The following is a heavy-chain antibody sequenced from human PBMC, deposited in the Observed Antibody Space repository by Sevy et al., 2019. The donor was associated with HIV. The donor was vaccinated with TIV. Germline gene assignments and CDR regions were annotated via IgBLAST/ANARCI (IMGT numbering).Heavy chain of an antibody. J-gene: IGHJ4*02. CDR1: GFTFSSYA. CDR2: ITGGGDST. CDR3: AKEIYGGNSGGKVAFDS. V-gene: IGHV3-23*01. Sequence: GGYLRLSCAASGFTFSSYAMNWVRQAPGKGLEWFSSITGGGDSTFYAFNADAVKGRFTISRDNSKNILYLQMNSLRADDTAVYYCAKEIYGGNSGGKVAFDSWGQGTLVTVSS. D-gene: IGHD4-17*01.